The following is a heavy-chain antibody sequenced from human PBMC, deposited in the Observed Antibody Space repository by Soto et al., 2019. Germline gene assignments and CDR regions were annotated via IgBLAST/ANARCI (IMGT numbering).Heavy chain of an antibody. Sequence: QVQLQESGPGLVKPLETLSLTCTGSGGSIDSGDYYWSWIRQPPGKGLEWIGYVYYSGTTNYNPLITRRVPLSLDKSTTQFSRKMNSATAADTGVYYCARDAIAPPNYFDPWGKGTLVTVSS. CDR3: ARDAIAPPNYFDP. CDR1: GGSIDSGDYY. D-gene: IGHD1-7*01. CDR2: VYYSGTT. V-gene: IGHV4-61*08. J-gene: IGHJ5*02.